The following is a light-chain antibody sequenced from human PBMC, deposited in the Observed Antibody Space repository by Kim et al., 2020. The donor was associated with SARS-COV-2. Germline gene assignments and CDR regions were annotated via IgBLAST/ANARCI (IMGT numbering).Light chain of an antibody. CDR2: DVS. CDR3: SSYTSSSTLV. Sequence: QSITSSCPGTSSDVGGYNYVSWYQQHPGKAPKIMIYDVSNRPSGVSNRFSGSKSGNTASLTISGLQAEDEADYYCSSYTSSSTLVFGGGTQLTVL. CDR1: SSDVGGYNY. J-gene: IGLJ3*02. V-gene: IGLV2-14*03.